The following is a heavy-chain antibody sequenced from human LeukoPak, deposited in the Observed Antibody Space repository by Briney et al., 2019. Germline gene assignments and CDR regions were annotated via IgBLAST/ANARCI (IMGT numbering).Heavy chain of an antibody. CDR2: IYYSGST. CDR3: ARGGVDYIWGSYRPNWFDP. Sequence: PSETLSLTCTVSGGSISSGGYYWSWIRQHPGQGLEWIGYIYYSGSTYYNPSLKSRVTISVDTSKNQFSLKLSSVTAADTAVYYCARGGVDYIWGSYRPNWFDPWGQGTLVTVSS. D-gene: IGHD3-16*02. CDR1: GGSISSGGYY. J-gene: IGHJ5*02. V-gene: IGHV4-31*03.